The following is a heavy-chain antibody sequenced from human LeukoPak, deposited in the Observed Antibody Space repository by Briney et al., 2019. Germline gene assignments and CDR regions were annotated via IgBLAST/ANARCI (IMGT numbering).Heavy chain of an antibody. CDR1: GFIFTTHG. Sequence: GGSLRLSCVASGFIFTTHGMHWVRQAPGKRPQWVAFIRNDGSDKYYADSVKGRFTISRDTSKNTLYVQMSSLRPEDTALYYCARDADWAFDYWGQGTLVTVSP. V-gene: IGHV3-30*02. J-gene: IGHJ4*02. CDR2: IRNDGSDK. CDR3: ARDADWAFDY. D-gene: IGHD2-21*01.